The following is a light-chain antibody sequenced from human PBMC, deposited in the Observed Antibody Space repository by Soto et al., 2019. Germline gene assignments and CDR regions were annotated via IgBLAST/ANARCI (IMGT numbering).Light chain of an antibody. CDR1: QSVSSNY. V-gene: IGKV3-20*01. J-gene: IGKJ1*01. Sequence: EIVLTQSPGALSLSPGERATLSCRASQSVSSNYLAWYQQRPGQAPRLLIYGVHSRATGIPDRFSGSGSGTDFTLTISRSDPQDSAVYYCQQYGSSAWTFGQGTKVEIK. CDR3: QQYGSSAWT. CDR2: GVH.